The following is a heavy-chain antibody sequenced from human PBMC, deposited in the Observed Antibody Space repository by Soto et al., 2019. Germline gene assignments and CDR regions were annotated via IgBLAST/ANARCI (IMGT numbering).Heavy chain of an antibody. J-gene: IGHJ4*02. CDR2: ISSSSSTI. Sequence: EVQQVESGGGLVQPGGSLRLSCAASGFTFSSYSTNWVRQAPGKGLEWVSYISSSSSTIYYADSVKGRFTISRDNAKNSLYLQMNSLRDEDTAVYYCARDPYSSGWQRPIVWGQGTLVTVSS. D-gene: IGHD6-19*01. CDR1: GFTFSSYS. V-gene: IGHV3-48*02. CDR3: ARDPYSSGWQRPIV.